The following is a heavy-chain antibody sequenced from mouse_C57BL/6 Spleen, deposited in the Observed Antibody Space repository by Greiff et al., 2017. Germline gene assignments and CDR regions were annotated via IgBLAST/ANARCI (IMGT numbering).Heavy chain of an antibody. D-gene: IGHD1-1*01. V-gene: IGHV1-22*01. CDR2: INPNNGGT. J-gene: IGHJ4*01. CDR1: GYTFTDYN. Sequence: EVQLQQSGPELVKPGASVKMSCKASGYTFTDYNMHWVKQSHGKSLEWIGYINPNNGGTSYNQKFKGKATLTVNKSSSTAYMERRSLTSEDSAVYYCARDYGSSYDYAMDYWGQGTSVTVSS. CDR3: ARDYGSSYDYAMDY.